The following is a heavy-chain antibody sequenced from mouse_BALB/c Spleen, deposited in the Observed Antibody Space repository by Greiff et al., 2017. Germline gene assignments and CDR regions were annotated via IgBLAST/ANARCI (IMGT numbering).Heavy chain of an antibody. J-gene: IGHJ4*01. CDR3: AKGDYYGYVAYAMDY. CDR2: IWRGGST. CDR1: GFSLTSYG. Sequence: QVQLQQSGPGLVQPSQSLSITCTVSGFSLTSYGVHWVRQSPGKGLEWLGVIWRGGSTDYNAAFMSRLSITKDNSKSQVFFKMNSLQADDTAIYYCAKGDYYGYVAYAMDYWGQGTSGTVSS. V-gene: IGHV2-5*01. D-gene: IGHD1-2*01.